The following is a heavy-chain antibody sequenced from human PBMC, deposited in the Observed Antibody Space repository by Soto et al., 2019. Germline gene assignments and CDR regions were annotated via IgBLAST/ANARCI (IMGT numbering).Heavy chain of an antibody. CDR2: ISPYSGNT. Sequence: QVQLVQSGAEVKKPGASVKVSCKASGYTFNTFGISWVRQAPGQGLEWMGWISPYSGNTNYAQRLQGQISMTTDTSKTTAYMELRRLTSDDTALYFCARDRPTTVTKISPDYWGQGTLVTVSS. CDR1: GYTFNTFG. D-gene: IGHD4-17*01. J-gene: IGHJ4*02. V-gene: IGHV1-18*04. CDR3: ARDRPTTVTKISPDY.